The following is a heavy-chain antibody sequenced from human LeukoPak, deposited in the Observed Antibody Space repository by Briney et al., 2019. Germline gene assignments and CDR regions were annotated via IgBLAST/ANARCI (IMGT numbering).Heavy chain of an antibody. J-gene: IGHJ3*02. Sequence: PGGSLSLTFPCSLFIFRRYVWRSVGQAPGQGLEWVAVISYDGSNRYYADSVKGRFTISRDNSKNTLYLQMNSLRAEDTAVYYCAKRHSRIVRVVRDRLDIWGQGTMVTVFS. CDR2: ISYDGSNR. CDR1: IFRRYV. V-gene: IGHV3-30*18. CDR3: AKRHSRIVRVVRDRLDI. D-gene: IGHD1-26*01.